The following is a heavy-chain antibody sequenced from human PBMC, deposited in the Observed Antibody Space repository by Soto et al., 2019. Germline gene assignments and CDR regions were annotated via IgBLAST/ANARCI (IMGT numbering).Heavy chain of an antibody. J-gene: IGHJ6*02. D-gene: IGHD5-12*01. CDR1: GFTFSSYG. V-gene: IGHV3-30*18. CDR2: ISYDGSNK. CDR3: AKDAKRWLQLTYYYGMDV. Sequence: PGGSLRLSCAASGFTFSSYGMHWVRQAPGKGLEWVAVISYDGSNKYYADSVKGRFTISRDNSKNTLYLQMNSLRAEDTAVYYCAKDAKRWLQLTYYYGMDVWGQGTTVTVSS.